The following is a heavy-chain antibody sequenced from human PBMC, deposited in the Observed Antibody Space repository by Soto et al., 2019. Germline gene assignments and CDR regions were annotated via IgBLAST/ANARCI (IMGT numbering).Heavy chain of an antibody. CDR1: GGSFSGFY. V-gene: IGHV4-34*01. D-gene: IGHD6-13*01. CDR2: INHSGST. CDR3: ARSSQQQLPPMGY. Sequence: QVQLQQWGAGLLKPSETLSLTCAVYGGSFSGFYWSWIRQPPGKGLEWIGEINHSGSTNYNPSLKSRVTISVDTSKNQFSLKLSSVTAADTAVYFCARSSQQQLPPMGYWGQGTLVTVSS. J-gene: IGHJ4*02.